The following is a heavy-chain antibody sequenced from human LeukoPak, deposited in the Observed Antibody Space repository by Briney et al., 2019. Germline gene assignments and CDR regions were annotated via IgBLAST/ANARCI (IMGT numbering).Heavy chain of an antibody. V-gene: IGHV4-59*01. CDR3: ARGPDYDSSGYPTTFDY. Sequence: PSETLSLTCTVSGGSISSYYWSWIRQPPGKGLEWIGYIYYSGSTNYNPSLKSRVTISVDTSKNQFSLKLSSVTAADTAVYYCARGPDYDSSGYPTTFDYWGQGTLVTVSS. CDR1: GGSISSYY. CDR2: IYYSGST. J-gene: IGHJ4*02. D-gene: IGHD3-22*01.